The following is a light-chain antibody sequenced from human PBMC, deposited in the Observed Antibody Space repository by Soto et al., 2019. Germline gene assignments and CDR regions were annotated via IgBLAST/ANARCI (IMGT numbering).Light chain of an antibody. CDR2: EVS. Sequence: QAVVTQPASVSGSPGQTITISCTGTSSDVGGYAYVSWYQQYPGKVPKLVISEVSNRPSGVSHRFSGSRSGNTASLTISGLQAEDEADYHCSSYTSRTTPVFGGGTKLTVL. J-gene: IGLJ2*01. CDR3: SSYTSRTTPV. CDR1: SSDVGGYAY. V-gene: IGLV2-14*01.